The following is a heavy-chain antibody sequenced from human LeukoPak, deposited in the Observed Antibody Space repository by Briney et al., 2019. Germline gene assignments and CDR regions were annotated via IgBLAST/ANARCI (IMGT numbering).Heavy chain of an antibody. J-gene: IGHJ4*02. V-gene: IGHV3-23*01. CDR1: GFTFSTYA. D-gene: IGHD5-18*01. Sequence: PGGSLRLSCAASGFTFSTYAMSWVRQAPGKGLEWVSGISVSGDTTHYADPVKGRFTISRDNSKTTLYLQMNSLRADDTAVYYCARFGYSYAYDYWGQGTLVTVSS. CDR2: ISVSGDTT. CDR3: ARFGYSYAYDY.